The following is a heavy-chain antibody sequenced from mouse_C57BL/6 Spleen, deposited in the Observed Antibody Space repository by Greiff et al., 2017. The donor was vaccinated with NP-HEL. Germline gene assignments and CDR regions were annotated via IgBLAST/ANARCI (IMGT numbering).Heavy chain of an antibody. CDR3: ARKSSFYARDY. Sequence: EVQLVESGGGLVKPGGSLKLSCAASGFTFSDYGMHWVRQAPEKGLEWVAYISSSSSTIYYADTVKGRFTISRDKDKNTLFLQLTSLRSEDTAMYYCARKSSFYARDYWGQGTSVTVSS. D-gene: IGHD1-1*01. V-gene: IGHV5-17*01. J-gene: IGHJ4*01. CDR1: GFTFSDYG. CDR2: ISSSSSTI.